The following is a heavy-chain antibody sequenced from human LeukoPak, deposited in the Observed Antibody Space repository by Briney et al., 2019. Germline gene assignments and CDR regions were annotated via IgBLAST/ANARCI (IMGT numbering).Heavy chain of an antibody. V-gene: IGHV4-34*01. J-gene: IGHJ6*03. CDR2: INHSGST. Sequence: SETLSLTCAVYGGSFSGYYWSWIRQPPGKGLEWIGEINHSGSTNYNPSLKSRVTISVDTSKNQFSLKLSSVTAADTAVYYCARGIVVDAINPYYYYYMDVWGKGTTVTVSS. CDR1: GGSFSGYY. CDR3: ARGIVVDAINPYYYYYMDV. D-gene: IGHD2-15*01.